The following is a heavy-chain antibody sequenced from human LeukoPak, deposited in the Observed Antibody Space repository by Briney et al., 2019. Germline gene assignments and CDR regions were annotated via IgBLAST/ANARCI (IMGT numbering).Heavy chain of an antibody. CDR2: ISSSSSYI. V-gene: IGHV3-21*01. D-gene: IGHD2-8*01. CDR1: GFTSSSYS. J-gene: IGHJ6*03. CDR3: ARDHNSYDGGYYYYMDV. Sequence: GGSLRLSCAASGFTSSSYSMNWVRQAPGKGLEWVSSISSSSSYIYYADSVKGRFTISRDNAKNSLYLQMNSLRAEDTAVHYCARDHNSYDGGYYYYMDVWGKGTTVTVSS.